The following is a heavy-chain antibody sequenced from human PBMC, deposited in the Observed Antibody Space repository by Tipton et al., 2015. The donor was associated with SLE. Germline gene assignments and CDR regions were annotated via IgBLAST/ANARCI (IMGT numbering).Heavy chain of an antibody. D-gene: IGHD4/OR15-4a*01. CDR2: IGSTSATV. CDR3: AREKVRSPRRCDYGMDV. Sequence: SLRLSCAASGFTFSSYNMNWVRQAPGKGLEWVSYIGSTSATVYYADSVKGRITISRDNAENSLYLQMSNLRAEDTAVYYCAREKVRSPRRCDYGMDVWGQGTAVTVSS. J-gene: IGHJ6*02. V-gene: IGHV3-48*01. CDR1: GFTFSSYN.